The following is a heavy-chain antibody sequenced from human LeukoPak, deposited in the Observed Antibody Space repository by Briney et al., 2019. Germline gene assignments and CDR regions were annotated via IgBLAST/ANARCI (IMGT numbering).Heavy chain of an antibody. J-gene: IGHJ4*02. CDR1: GFTFRSYW. CDR3: ATKQWLAPPPDS. Sequence: PGGSLRLSCAASGFTFRSYWIYWVRQAPGQGLMWVSRINPDGSITNYADSVKGRFTISRDNAKNTLFLQMKSLRAEDTAVYYCATKQWLAPPPDSWGQGTPVTVSS. V-gene: IGHV3-74*01. CDR2: INPDGSIT. D-gene: IGHD6-19*01.